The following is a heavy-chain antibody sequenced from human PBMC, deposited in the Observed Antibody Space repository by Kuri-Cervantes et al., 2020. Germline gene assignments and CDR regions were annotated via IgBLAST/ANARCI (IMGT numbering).Heavy chain of an antibody. Sequence: ASVKVSCKPSGYTFTSYGISWVRQAPGQGLEWMGIINPSGGSTSYAQKFQGRVTMTRDTSTSTVYMELSSLRSEDTAVYYCARDGHTFPAAFDIWGQGTMVTVSS. CDR1: GYTFTSYG. J-gene: IGHJ3*02. CDR3: ARDGHTFPAAFDI. D-gene: IGHD2-2*02. V-gene: IGHV1-46*01. CDR2: INPSGGST.